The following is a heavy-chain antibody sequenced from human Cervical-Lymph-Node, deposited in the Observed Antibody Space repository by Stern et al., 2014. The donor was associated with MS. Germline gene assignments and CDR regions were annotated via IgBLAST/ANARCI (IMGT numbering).Heavy chain of an antibody. CDR3: ARDTSSPERSDW. J-gene: IGHJ4*02. V-gene: IGHV3-53*01. CDR2: ISTVVST. Sequence: EVQLVESGGGVIQPGGSLRLSCTASGFTVSRDYMTWVRQAPGQGLEWVSLISTVVSTFYTDSGKGRFSISRDDSKNSVYLHMTSLRAEDTAMYYCARDTSSPERSDWWGQGTLVTVSS. D-gene: IGHD1-1*01. CDR1: GFTVSRDY.